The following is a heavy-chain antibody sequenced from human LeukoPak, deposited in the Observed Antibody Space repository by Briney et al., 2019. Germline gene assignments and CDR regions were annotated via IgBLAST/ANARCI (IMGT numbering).Heavy chain of an antibody. CDR2: IKQDGSEK. J-gene: IGHJ4*02. CDR1: GFTFSSYW. CDR3: ARLSSGAGGDFDC. Sequence: GGSLRLSCAASGFTFSSYWMSWVRQAPGKGLEWVANIKQDGSEKYYVDSVKGRFTISRDNAKNSLYLQMNSLRAEDSAVYYCARLSSGAGGDFDCWGQGTLVTVSS. D-gene: IGHD6-19*01. V-gene: IGHV3-7*01.